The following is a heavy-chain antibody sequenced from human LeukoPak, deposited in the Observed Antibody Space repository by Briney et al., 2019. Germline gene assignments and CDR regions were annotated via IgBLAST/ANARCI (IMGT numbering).Heavy chain of an antibody. Sequence: SVKVSCKTSGGSFNSYAINWVRQAPGQGLEWMGRISPMVGVGNYAESFRGRVTITADKSTNTVNMELSSLRSEDTAVYYCAREYKEYNWNEGGAFDVWGQGTTVSVSS. CDR2: ISPMVGVG. V-gene: IGHV1-69*04. D-gene: IGHD1-1*01. J-gene: IGHJ3*01. CDR3: AREYKEYNWNEGGAFDV. CDR1: GGSFNSYA.